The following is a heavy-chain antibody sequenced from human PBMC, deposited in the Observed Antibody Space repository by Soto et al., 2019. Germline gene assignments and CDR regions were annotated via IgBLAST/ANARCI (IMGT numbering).Heavy chain of an antibody. CDR2: INHSGST. J-gene: IGHJ6*02. V-gene: IGHV4-34*01. CDR3: ARVRGDGYNYDYYYYGMDV. D-gene: IGHD5-12*01. CDR1: GGSFSGYY. Sequence: PSETLSLTCAVYGGSFSGYYWSWIRQPPGKGLEWIGEINHSGSTYYNPSLKSRVTISVDRSKNQFSLKLSSVTAADTAVYYCARVRGDGYNYDYYYYGMDVWGQGTTVTVSS.